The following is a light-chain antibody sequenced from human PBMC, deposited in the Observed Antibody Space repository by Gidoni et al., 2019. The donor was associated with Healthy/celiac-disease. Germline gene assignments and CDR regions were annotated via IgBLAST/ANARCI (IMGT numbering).Light chain of an antibody. V-gene: IGKV1-39*01. CDR3: QQSYSTLEVT. J-gene: IGKJ3*01. Sequence: DIQMTQSPYSLSASVGDRVTITCRASQSISSYLNWYQQKPGKAPKLLIYAASSLQSGVPSRFSGSGSGTDFTLTISSLQPEDFSTYYCQQSYSTLEVTFGPGTKVDIK. CDR1: QSISSY. CDR2: AAS.